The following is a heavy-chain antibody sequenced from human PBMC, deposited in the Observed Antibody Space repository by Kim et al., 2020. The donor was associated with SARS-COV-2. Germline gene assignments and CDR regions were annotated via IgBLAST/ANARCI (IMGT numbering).Heavy chain of an antibody. V-gene: IGHV3-66*01. J-gene: IGHJ6*02. CDR3: ARDLGDYGVDV. CDR2: IYSGGST. CDR1: GITVSSYY. Sequence: GGSLRLSCAASGITVSSYYMTWVRQAPGKGLEWVSVIYSGGSTYYADSVKGRFTISRDNSKNTLYLQMNSLRAEDTAVYYCARDLGDYGVDVWGQGTTVTVSS.